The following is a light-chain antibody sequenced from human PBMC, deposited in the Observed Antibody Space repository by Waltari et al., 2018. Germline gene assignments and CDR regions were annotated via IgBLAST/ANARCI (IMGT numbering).Light chain of an antibody. CDR1: QSVSSN. CDR2: GAS. CDR3: EQYNNWPPWT. J-gene: IGKJ1*01. V-gene: IGKV3D-15*01. Sequence: EIVMTQSPATLSVSLGERATLPCRASQSVSSNLPWYQQKPGQAPRLLIYGASTRATGIPARFSGSGSGTEFTLTISSLQSEDFAVYYCEQYNNWPPWTFGQGTKVEIK.